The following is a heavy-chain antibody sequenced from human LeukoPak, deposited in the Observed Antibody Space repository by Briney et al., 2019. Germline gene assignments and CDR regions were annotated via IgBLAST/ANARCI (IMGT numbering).Heavy chain of an antibody. CDR2: IKQDGSEK. D-gene: IGHD2-15*01. CDR3: ARYCSGGSCPNDAFDI. CDR1: GFTFSSYW. Sequence: PGGSLRLSCAASGFTFSSYWMSWVRQAPGKGLEWVANIKQDGSEKYYVDSVKGRFTISRDNAKNSLYLQMNSLRAEDTAVYYCARYCSGGSCPNDAFDIWGQGTMVTVSS. J-gene: IGHJ3*02. V-gene: IGHV3-7*01.